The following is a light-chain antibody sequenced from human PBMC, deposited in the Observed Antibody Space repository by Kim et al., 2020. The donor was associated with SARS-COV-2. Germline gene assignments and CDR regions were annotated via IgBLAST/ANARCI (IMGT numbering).Light chain of an antibody. CDR1: NNDVGGFDY. V-gene: IGLV2-8*01. Sequence: GQSVTISCTGTNNDVGGFDYGSWYQHLPGKAPKLIIYEVIKRPSGVSNRFSGSKAGNTASLTVSWLLPEDEGFYYCSSYGGSDNVVFGGGTKLTVL. J-gene: IGLJ3*02. CDR2: EVI. CDR3: SSYGGSDNVV.